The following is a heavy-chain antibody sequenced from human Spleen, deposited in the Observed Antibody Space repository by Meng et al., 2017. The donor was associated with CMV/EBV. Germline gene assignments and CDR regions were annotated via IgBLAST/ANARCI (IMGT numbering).Heavy chain of an antibody. CDR2: IYHSGST. CDR1: GYSISSGYY. CDR3: ARARFDY. J-gene: IGHJ4*02. V-gene: IGHV4-38-2*02. Sequence: SETLSLTCSVSGYSISSGYYWGWIRQPPGKGLEWIGSIYHSGSTYYNPSLKSRVTISVDTSKNQFSLKLSSVTAADTAVYYCARARFDYWDQGTLVTVSS.